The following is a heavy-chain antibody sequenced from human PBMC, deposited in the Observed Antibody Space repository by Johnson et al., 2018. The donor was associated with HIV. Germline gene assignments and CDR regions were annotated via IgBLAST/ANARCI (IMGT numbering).Heavy chain of an antibody. CDR1: GFTFSSYA. V-gene: IGHV3-30*04. Sequence: QVQLVESGGGVVQPGRSLRLSCAASGFTFSSYAMHWVRQAPGKGLEWVAVISYDGSNKYYADSVKGRFTISRDNSKNTLYLQMNSLRAEDTAVYYCAREGDYGSGSYNAFDIWGQGTMVTVSS. CDR2: ISYDGSNK. J-gene: IGHJ3*02. D-gene: IGHD3-10*01. CDR3: AREGDYGSGSYNAFDI.